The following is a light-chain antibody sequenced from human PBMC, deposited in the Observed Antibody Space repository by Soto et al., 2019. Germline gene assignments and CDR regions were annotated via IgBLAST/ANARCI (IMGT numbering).Light chain of an antibody. CDR2: GVS. CDR3: QQYENCPT. Sequence: EIVMTQSPTTLPVSPGERATLSCRASQSVGISLSWYQQKPGQAPSLLIYGVSTTATGLPPSFIGSGSGTELTLTVGSLQSEDFPVYSSQQYENCPTFGQGTKVDIK. V-gene: IGKV3D-15*01. CDR1: QSVGIS. J-gene: IGKJ1*01.